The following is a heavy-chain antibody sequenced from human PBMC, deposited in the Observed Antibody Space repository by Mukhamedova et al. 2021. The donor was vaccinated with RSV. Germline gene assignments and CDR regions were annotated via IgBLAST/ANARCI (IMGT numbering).Heavy chain of an antibody. V-gene: IGHV1-3*01. Sequence: EYMGWLNVGNGKTKYSWRLQDRVTLTRDTSASTAYMELSSLESEDTAIYFCARRSLHISSPPDYWGQGTLVTVSS. J-gene: IGHJ4*02. D-gene: IGHD2-21*01. CDR2: LNVGNGKT. CDR3: ARRSLHISSPPDY.